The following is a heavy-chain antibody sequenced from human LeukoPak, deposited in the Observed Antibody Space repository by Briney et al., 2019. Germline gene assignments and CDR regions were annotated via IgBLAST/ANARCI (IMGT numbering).Heavy chain of an antibody. Sequence: HPGGTLRLSCAASGFTFSNYWMHWVRQAPGKGLVWVSRINSDGSSTNYADSVKGRFTISRDNAKNTLYLQMNSLRAEDTAVYYCARRGAATGAFDIWGQGTMVTVSS. CDR2: INSDGSST. V-gene: IGHV3-74*01. D-gene: IGHD2-15*01. J-gene: IGHJ3*02. CDR1: GFTFSNYW. CDR3: ARRGAATGAFDI.